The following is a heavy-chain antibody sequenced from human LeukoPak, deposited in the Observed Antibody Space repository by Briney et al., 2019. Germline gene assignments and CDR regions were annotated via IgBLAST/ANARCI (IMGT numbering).Heavy chain of an antibody. J-gene: IGHJ4*02. CDR3: ARDVAYSSSSAEDDY. D-gene: IGHD6-6*01. V-gene: IGHV1-69*05. CDR1: GGTFSSYA. CDR2: IIPIFGTA. Sequence: SVKVSCKASGGTFSSYAISWVRQAPGQGLEWMGGIIPIFGTANYAQKFQGRVTITTDESTSTAYMELSSLRSEDTAVYYCARDVAYSSSSAEDDYWGQGTLVTVSS.